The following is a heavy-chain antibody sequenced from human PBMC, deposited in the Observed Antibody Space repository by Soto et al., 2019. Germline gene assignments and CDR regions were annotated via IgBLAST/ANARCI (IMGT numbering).Heavy chain of an antibody. CDR1: GGSISSRGYY. CDR2: IYYNGST. CDR3: ARGYGDYELA. Sequence: PSETLSLTCTVSGGSISSRGYYWSWIRQHPGRGLEWIGYIYYNGSTYYNPSLKSRVTISVDTSKNQFSLKLSSVTAADTAVYYCARGYGDYELAWGQGTLVTVSS. J-gene: IGHJ5*02. D-gene: IGHD4-17*01. V-gene: IGHV4-31*03.